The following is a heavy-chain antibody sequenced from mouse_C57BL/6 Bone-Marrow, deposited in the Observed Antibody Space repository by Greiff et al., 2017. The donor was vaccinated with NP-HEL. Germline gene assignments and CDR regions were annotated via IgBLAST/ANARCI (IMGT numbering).Heavy chain of an antibody. D-gene: IGHD2-4*01. Sequence: EVKLMESGPGLVKPSQSLSLTCSVTGYSITSGYYWNWIRQFPGNKLEWMGYISYDGSNNYNPSLKNRISITRDKSKNQFFLKLNSVTTEDTATYYCASYDYHFDYWGQGTTLTVSS. CDR1: GYSITSGYY. CDR3: ASYDYHFDY. CDR2: ISYDGSN. J-gene: IGHJ2*01. V-gene: IGHV3-6*01.